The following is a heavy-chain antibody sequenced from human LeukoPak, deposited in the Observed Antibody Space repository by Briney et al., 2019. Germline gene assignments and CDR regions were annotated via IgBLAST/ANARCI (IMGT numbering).Heavy chain of an antibody. CDR3: ATGPLRERFDP. CDR2: INPSGGST. D-gene: IGHD3-16*01. Sequence: ASVEVSCKASGYTFTSYYMHWVRQAPGQGLEWMGIINPSGGSTSYAQKFQGRVTMTEDTSTDTAYMELSSLRSEDTAVYYCATGPLRERFDPWGQGTLVTVSS. V-gene: IGHV1-46*01. CDR1: GYTFTSYY. J-gene: IGHJ5*02.